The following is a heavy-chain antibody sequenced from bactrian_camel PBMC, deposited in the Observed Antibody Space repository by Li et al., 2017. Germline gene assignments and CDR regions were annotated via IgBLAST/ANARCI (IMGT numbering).Heavy chain of an antibody. Sequence: HVQLVESGGSLVRPGGSLRLSCAASGFTFSKYGMNWVRQAPGKGLEWVSAIYSDGSKTTYADSVKGRFTISRDNAKNTLYLQMNSLKPEDTAMYCCAAVSACNLRNTAGIHWGQGTQVTVS. CDR2: IYSDGSKT. CDR3: AAVSACNLRNTAGIH. V-gene: IGHV3S6*01. J-gene: IGHJ4*01. CDR1: GFTFSKYG. D-gene: IGHD1*01.